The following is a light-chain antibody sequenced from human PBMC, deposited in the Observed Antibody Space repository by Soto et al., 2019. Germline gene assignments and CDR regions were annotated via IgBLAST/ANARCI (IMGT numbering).Light chain of an antibody. CDR2: DVS. CDR3: SSYTSSRRGV. V-gene: IGLV2-14*01. CDR1: SSDVCGYNY. J-gene: IGLJ2*01. Sequence: QSALTQPASVSGSPGQSITISCTGTSSDVCGYNYVSWYQQHPGKAPKLMIYDVSNRPSGVSNRFSGSKSGNTASLTISGLQAEDEADYYCSSYTSSRRGVFGGGTKLTVL.